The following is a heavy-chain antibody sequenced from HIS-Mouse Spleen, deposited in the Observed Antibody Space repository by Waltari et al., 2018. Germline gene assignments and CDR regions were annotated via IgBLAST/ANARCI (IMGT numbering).Heavy chain of an antibody. J-gene: IGHJ2*01. Sequence: QLQLQESGPGLVKPSETLSLPCTVAGGSISSSSYYWGWNSQPPGKGLEWIGSIYYSGSTYYNPSLKSRVTISVDTSKNQFSLKLSSVTAADTAVYYCAREIPYSSSWYDWYFDLWGRGTLVTVSS. CDR3: AREIPYSSSWYDWYFDL. CDR2: IYYSGST. V-gene: IGHV4-39*07. D-gene: IGHD6-13*01. CDR1: GGSISSSSYY.